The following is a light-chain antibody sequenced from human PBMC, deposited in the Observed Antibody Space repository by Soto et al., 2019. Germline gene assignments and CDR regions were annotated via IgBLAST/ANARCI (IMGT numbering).Light chain of an antibody. CDR3: SSYTSSSSLGV. CDR1: SSDVGGYNY. Sequence: QSALTQPASVSGSPGQSITISCTGTSSDVGGYNYVSWYQQHPGKAPKLMIYDVSNRPSGVSNRFSGSKSGNTDSLTISGLQAEDEADYYCSSYTSSSSLGVFGGGTKVTVL. J-gene: IGLJ2*01. V-gene: IGLV2-14*01. CDR2: DVS.